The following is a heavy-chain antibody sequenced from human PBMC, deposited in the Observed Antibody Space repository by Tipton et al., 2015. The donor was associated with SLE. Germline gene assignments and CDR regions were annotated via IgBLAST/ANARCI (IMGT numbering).Heavy chain of an antibody. CDR1: GGSFSGYY. CDR3: ASVKTTVTTAGFDY. V-gene: IGHV4-34*01. Sequence: TLSLTCAVYGGSFSGYYWSWIRQPPGKGLEWIGEINHSGSTNYNPSLKSRVTISVDTSKNQFSLKLISVTAADTAVYYWASVKTTVTTAGFDYWGQGTLVTVSS. D-gene: IGHD4-17*01. J-gene: IGHJ4*02. CDR2: INHSGST.